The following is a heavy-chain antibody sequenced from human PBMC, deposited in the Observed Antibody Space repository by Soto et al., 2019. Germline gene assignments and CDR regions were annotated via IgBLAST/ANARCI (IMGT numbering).Heavy chain of an antibody. J-gene: IGHJ6*02. CDR3: ARGSKLAAAGKGGNYYYYGMDV. Sequence: PSETLSLTCAVYGGSFSGYYWSWIRQPPGKGLEWIGEINHSGSTNYNPSLKSRVTISVDTSKNQFSLKLSSVTAADTAVYYCARGSKLAAAGKGGNYYYYGMDVWGQGTTVTVS. CDR1: GGSFSGYY. CDR2: INHSGST. V-gene: IGHV4-34*01. D-gene: IGHD6-13*01.